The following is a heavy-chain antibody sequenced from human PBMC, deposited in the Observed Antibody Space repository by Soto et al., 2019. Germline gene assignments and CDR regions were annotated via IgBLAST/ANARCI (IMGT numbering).Heavy chain of an antibody. CDR1: GGSISGGSYY. J-gene: IGHJ4*02. CDR2: IQNSGIT. D-gene: IGHD1-26*01. Sequence: SETLSLTCSVSGGSISGGSYYWSWVRQHPGKGLEWIGYIQNSGITYYNPSLQSRVSILVDTAKNQFSLNLSSVTAADTAIYYCARGGRYYYYWGQGTPVTVSS. V-gene: IGHV4-31*03. CDR3: ARGGRYYYY.